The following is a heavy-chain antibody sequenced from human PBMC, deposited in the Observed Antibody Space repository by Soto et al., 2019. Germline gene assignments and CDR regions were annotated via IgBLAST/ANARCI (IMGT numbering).Heavy chain of an antibody. V-gene: IGHV3-30*18. CDR2: ISYDGSDK. D-gene: IGHD2-15*01. Sequence: LRLSCAASTFTFSSYGMHWVRQAPGKGLEWVAVISYDGSDKYYADSVRGRFTISRDNSNNTLYLQMNSLRTEDTAVYYCAKDSTHCSGGSCYYFDYWGQGTLVTVSS. CDR3: AKDSTHCSGGSCYYFDY. J-gene: IGHJ4*02. CDR1: TFTFSSYG.